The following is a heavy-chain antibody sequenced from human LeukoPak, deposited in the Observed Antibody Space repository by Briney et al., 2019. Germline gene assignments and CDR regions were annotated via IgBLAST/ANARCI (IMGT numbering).Heavy chain of an antibody. J-gene: IGHJ3*02. CDR2: IKQDGSEK. D-gene: IGHD3-10*01. V-gene: IGHV3-7*01. CDR1: GFTFSSYW. CDR3: ARDAATVRGIIAFDI. Sequence: HPGGSLRLSCAASGFTFSSYWMSWVRQAPGKGLEWVANIKQDGSEKYYVDSVKGRFTISRDNAKNSLYLQMNSLRAEDTAVYYCARDAATVRGIIAFDIWGQGTMVTVSS.